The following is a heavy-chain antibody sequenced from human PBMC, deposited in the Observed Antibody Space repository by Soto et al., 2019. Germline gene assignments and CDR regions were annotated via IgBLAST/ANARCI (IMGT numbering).Heavy chain of an antibody. V-gene: IGHV4-34*01. Sequence: SETLSLTCAVYGGSFSGYYWSWIRQPPGKGLEWIGEINHSGSTNYNPSLKSRVTISVDTSKNQFSLKLSSVTAADTAVYYCARGPANVDIVATIETRIAGQGWFDPWGQGTLVTVSS. CDR2: INHSGST. CDR1: GGSFSGYY. J-gene: IGHJ5*02. D-gene: IGHD5-12*01. CDR3: ARGPANVDIVATIETRIAGQGWFDP.